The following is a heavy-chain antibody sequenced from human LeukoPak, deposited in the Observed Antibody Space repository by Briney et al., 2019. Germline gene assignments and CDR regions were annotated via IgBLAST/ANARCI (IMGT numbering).Heavy chain of an antibody. Sequence: PGGSVRLSCTASGFTFSSYAMTWVRQAPGKGLDWVSAISGSGGTTYYADSVRGRFTISRDNSKNTRYLQMNSLRAEDTAVYYCAKGLINDWSALEDWGQGTPVTVSS. CDR1: GFTFSSYA. V-gene: IGHV3-23*01. D-gene: IGHD3-9*01. CDR2: ISGSGGTT. CDR3: AKGLINDWSALED. J-gene: IGHJ4*02.